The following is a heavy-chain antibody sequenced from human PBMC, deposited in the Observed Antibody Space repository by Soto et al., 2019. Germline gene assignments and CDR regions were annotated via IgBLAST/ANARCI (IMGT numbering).Heavy chain of an antibody. Sequence: ETLSLTCTVSGGSISSYYWSWIRQPPGKGLEWIGYIYYSGSTNYNPSLKSRVTISVDTSKNQFSLKLSSVTAADTAVYYCARALASYDILSGWFDPWGQGTLVTVSS. V-gene: IGHV4-59*01. CDR1: GGSISSYY. CDR3: ARALASYDILSGWFDP. D-gene: IGHD3-9*01. J-gene: IGHJ5*02. CDR2: IYYSGST.